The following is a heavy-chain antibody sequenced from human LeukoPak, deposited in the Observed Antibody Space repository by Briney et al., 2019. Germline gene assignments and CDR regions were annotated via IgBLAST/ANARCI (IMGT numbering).Heavy chain of an antibody. CDR3: ARGGQQQLVFDY. V-gene: IGHV1-69*01. CDR2: IIPIFGTA. CDR1: GGTFSSYA. Sequence: SVKVSCKASGGTFSSYAISWVRQAPGQGLEWMGGIIPIFGTANYAQKFQGRVTITADESTSTAYMELSSLRSEDTAVYYCARGGQQQLVFDYWGQGTLVTVSS. D-gene: IGHD6-13*01. J-gene: IGHJ4*02.